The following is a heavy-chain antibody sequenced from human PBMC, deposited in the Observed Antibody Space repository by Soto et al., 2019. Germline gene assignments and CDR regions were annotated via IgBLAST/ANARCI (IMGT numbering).Heavy chain of an antibody. CDR1: GYTFTTYV. CDR2: INAGNDNT. D-gene: IGHD3-3*01. Sequence: QVQLVQSGAEVKKPGASVKVSCKASGYTFTTYVMHWVRQAPGQRLEWMGWINAGNDNTKYSQKFQGRVTMTRDASASTVYMELSCLSSEDTAVYYCARVGHCYYGMDVWGQGTTVTVSS. CDR3: ARVGHCYYGMDV. V-gene: IGHV1-3*01. J-gene: IGHJ6*01.